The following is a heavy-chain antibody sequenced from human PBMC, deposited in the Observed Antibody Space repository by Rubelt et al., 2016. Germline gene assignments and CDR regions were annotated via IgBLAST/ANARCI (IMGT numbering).Heavy chain of an antibody. D-gene: IGHD6-13*01. Sequence: LEWIGYIYYSGSTYYNPSLKSRVTISVDTSKNQFSLKLSSVTAADTAVYYCARRGGSSSFFDYWGQGTLVTVSS. CDR2: IYYSGST. J-gene: IGHJ4*02. V-gene: IGHV4-31*02. CDR3: ARRGGSSSFFDY.